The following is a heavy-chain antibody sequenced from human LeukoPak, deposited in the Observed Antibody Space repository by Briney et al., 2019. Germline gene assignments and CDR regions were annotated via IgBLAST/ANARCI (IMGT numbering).Heavy chain of an antibody. V-gene: IGHV2-5*01. CDR3: AHGGIRITFGGVIVIDWFDP. CDR2: IYWNDDK. CDR1: GFSLSTSGVG. Sequence: SGPTLVNPTQTLTLTCTFSGFSLSTSGVGVGWIRQPPGKALESLARIYWNDDKRYSPSLKSRPTITKDTSKNQVVLTMTNMDPVDTATYYCAHGGIRITFGGVIVIDWFDPWGQGTLVTVSS. J-gene: IGHJ5*02. D-gene: IGHD3-16*02.